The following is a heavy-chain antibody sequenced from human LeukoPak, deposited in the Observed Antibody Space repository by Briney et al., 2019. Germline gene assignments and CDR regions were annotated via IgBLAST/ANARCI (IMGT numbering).Heavy chain of an antibody. D-gene: IGHD3-10*01. CDR1: GGSIRSSSYY. Sequence: SETLSLTCTVSGGSIRSSSYYWGWVRQPPGKGLEWIGSIFYSGSTYYNPSLKSRVTISVDTSKNQFSLKLSSVTAADTAVYYCARDLLGRGGSFDYWGQGTLVTVSS. J-gene: IGHJ4*02. V-gene: IGHV4-39*07. CDR2: IFYSGST. CDR3: ARDLLGRGGSFDY.